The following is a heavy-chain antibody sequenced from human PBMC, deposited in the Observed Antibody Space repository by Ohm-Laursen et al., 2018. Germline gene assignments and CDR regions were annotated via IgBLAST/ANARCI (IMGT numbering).Heavy chain of an antibody. V-gene: IGHV4-59*01. CDR1: GGSISSYY. J-gene: IGHJ6*02. Sequence: PSQTLSLTCTVSGGSISSYYWSWIRQPPGKGLEWIGYIYYTGSTNYKPALKSRVTMSLDTSKNQISLKLSSVTAADTAVYYCAREVSYYDSGGYYLTSMDVWGQGTTVTVSS. D-gene: IGHD3-22*01. CDR3: AREVSYYDSGGYYLTSMDV. CDR2: IYYTGST.